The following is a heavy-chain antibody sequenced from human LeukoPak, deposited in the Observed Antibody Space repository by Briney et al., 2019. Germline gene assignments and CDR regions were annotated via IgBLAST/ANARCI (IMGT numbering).Heavy chain of an antibody. Sequence: SETLSLTCTVSDDSITNWIWIRQPPGKGLEWIGYIHHSGSANYNPSLRSRITMSVDTSKNHFSLSLTSVTAADTAVYYCARLPGCSGADCFGAFDIWGHGTTVTVSS. J-gene: IGHJ3*02. V-gene: IGHV4-59*08. CDR2: IHHSGSA. D-gene: IGHD2-21*02. CDR3: ARLPGCSGADCFGAFDI. CDR1: DDSITN.